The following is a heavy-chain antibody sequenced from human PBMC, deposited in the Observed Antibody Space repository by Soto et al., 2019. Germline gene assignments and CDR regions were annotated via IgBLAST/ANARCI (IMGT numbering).Heavy chain of an antibody. CDR3: ARATRYSYGIPHYYYYGMDV. CDR1: GFTVSSNY. CDR2: IYSGGST. Sequence: GGSLRLSXAASGFTVSSNYMSWVRQAPGKGLEWVSVIYSGGSTYYADSVKGRFTISRDNSKNTLYLQMNSLRAEDTAVYYCARATRYSYGIPHYYYYGMDVWGQGTTVTVSS. V-gene: IGHV3-53*01. D-gene: IGHD5-18*01. J-gene: IGHJ6*02.